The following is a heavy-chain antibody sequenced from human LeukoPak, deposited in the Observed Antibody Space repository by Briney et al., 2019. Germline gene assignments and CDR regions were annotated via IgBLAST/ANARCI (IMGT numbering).Heavy chain of an antibody. J-gene: IGHJ4*02. CDR3: ARQRGSYAPDY. D-gene: IGHD1-26*01. CDR2: IYTSGST. CDR1: GGSISSGSYY. V-gene: IGHV4-61*02. Sequence: PSETLSLTCTVSGGSISSGSYYWRWIRQPAGKGLEWIGRIYTSGSTNYNPSPKSRVTISVDTSKNQFSLKLSSVTAADTAVYYCARQRGSYAPDYWGQGTLVTVSS.